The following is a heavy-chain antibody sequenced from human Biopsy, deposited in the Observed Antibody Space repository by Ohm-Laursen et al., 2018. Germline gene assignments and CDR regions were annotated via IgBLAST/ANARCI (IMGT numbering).Heavy chain of an antibody. Sequence: SLRLSCTASGFDFSDYSMSWVRQAPGKGLEWVSGISGSGGTTDYADSVKGRLTISRDNPRNTVYLQMNSLRVEDTAVYYCAKINPSSIYYNYGMDVWGQGTTVTVSS. V-gene: IGHV3-23*01. CDR2: ISGSGGTT. J-gene: IGHJ6*02. CDR3: AKINPSSIYYNYGMDV. CDR1: GFDFSDYS.